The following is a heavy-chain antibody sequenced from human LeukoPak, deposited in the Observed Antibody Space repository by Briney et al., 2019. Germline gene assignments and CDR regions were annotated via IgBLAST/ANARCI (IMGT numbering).Heavy chain of an antibody. V-gene: IGHV3-23*01. CDR1: GFTFSSYA. J-gene: IGHJ6*03. D-gene: IGHD3-22*01. Sequence: GGSLRLSCAASGFTFSSYAMSWVRQAPGKGLEWVSSISGSGGSTYYADSVKGRFTISRDNSKNTLYLQMNSLRAEDTALYYCAKNPYYYDSRNYINYYYYMDVWGKGTTVTVSS. CDR2: ISGSGGST. CDR3: AKNPYYYDSRNYINYYYYMDV.